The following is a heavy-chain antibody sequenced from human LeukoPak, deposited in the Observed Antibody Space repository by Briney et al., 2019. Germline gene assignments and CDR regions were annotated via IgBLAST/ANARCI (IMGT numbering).Heavy chain of an antibody. CDR2: ISSSSSYI. CDR3: ASLVNVYYDSSGPDY. Sequence: GGSLRLSCAASGLTFSSYSMNWVRQAPGKGLEWVSSISSSSSYIYYADSVKGRFTISRDNAKNSLYLQMNSLRAEDTAVYYCASLVNVYYDSSGPDYWGQGTLVTVSS. J-gene: IGHJ4*02. CDR1: GLTFSSYS. V-gene: IGHV3-21*01. D-gene: IGHD3-22*01.